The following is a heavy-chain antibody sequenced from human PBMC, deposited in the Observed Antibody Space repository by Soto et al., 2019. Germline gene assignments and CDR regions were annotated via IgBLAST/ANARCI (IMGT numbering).Heavy chain of an antibody. CDR2: ITQTSGDT. CDR1: GFSFSAYT. Sequence: GGSLRLSCEVSGFSFSAYTMNWFRHTPGLGLEWLAFITQTSGDTYYADSVKGRFTISRDDSKNTVHLQLNSLKAEDTAVYYCAKDGGITMFRGRARGFDIWGPGTMVTVSS. V-gene: IGHV3-23*01. J-gene: IGHJ3*02. D-gene: IGHD3-10*01. CDR3: AKDGGITMFRGRARGFDI.